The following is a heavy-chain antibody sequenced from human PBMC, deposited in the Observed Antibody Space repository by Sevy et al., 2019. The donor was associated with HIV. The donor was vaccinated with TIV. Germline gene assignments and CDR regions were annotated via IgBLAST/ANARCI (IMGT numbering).Heavy chain of an antibody. V-gene: IGHV4-39*01. CDR1: GGSISSSSYY. D-gene: IGHD3-9*01. Sequence: SETLSLTCTVSGGSISSSSYYWGWIRQPPGKGLEWIGSIYYSGSTYYNPSLKSRVTISVDTSKNQFSLKLSSVTAADTAVYYCARHYYDILTGYWIGRNAGNFDYWGQRTLVTVSS. J-gene: IGHJ4*02. CDR2: IYYSGST. CDR3: ARHYYDILTGYWIGRNAGNFDY.